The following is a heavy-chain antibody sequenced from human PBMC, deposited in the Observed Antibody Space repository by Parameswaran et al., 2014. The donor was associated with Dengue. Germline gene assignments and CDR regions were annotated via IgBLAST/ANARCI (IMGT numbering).Heavy chain of an antibody. D-gene: IGHD3-9*01. V-gene: IGHV5-51*01. Sequence: VRQMPGKGLEWMGIIYPGDSDTRYSPSFQGQVTISADKSISTAYLQWSSLKASDTAMYYCARQMYYDILTGYFHYFDYWGQGTLVTVSS. CDR3: ARQMYYDILTGYFHYFDY. J-gene: IGHJ4*02. CDR2: IYPGDSDT.